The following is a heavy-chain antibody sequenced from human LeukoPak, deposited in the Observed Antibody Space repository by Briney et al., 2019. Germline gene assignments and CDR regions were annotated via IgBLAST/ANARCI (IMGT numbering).Heavy chain of an antibody. J-gene: IGHJ4*02. V-gene: IGHV2-5*01. CDR2: IYWNDDK. D-gene: IGHD5-24*01. CDR3: AREEMATIMDY. Sequence: SGPTLVNPTQTLTLTCTFSGFSLSTSGVGVGWIRQPPGKALEWLALIYWNDDKRYSPSLKSRLTITRATSKNQVVLTMTNMDPVDTATYYCAREEMATIMDYWGQGTLVTVSS. CDR1: GFSLSTSGVG.